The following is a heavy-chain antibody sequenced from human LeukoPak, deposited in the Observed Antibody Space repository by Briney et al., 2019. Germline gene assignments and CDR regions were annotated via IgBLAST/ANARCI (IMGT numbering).Heavy chain of an antibody. J-gene: IGHJ4*02. V-gene: IGHV4-39*01. CDR2: IYYSGST. CDR1: GGSISGTDYY. D-gene: IGHD3-16*01. Sequence: SETLSLTCTVSGGSISGTDYYWGWIRQPPGRGLEWIAVIYYSGSTYYNPSLKSRVTISVDTSKNQFSLKLASVTAADTALYYCARRDRYYFFDYWGQGTLVTDSS. CDR3: ARRDRYYFFDY.